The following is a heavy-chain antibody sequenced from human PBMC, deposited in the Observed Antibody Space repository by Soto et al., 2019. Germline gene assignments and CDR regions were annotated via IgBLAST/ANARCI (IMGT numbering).Heavy chain of an antibody. Sequence: GVSVKVSCKASGYTFTSYGISWVRQAPGQGLEWMGWIGAYNGNTNYAQKLQGRVTMTTDTSTSTAYMELRSLRSDDTAVYYRARFTLDSGSYSVDYWGQGTLVTVSS. CDR3: ARFTLDSGSYSVDY. D-gene: IGHD1-26*01. CDR1: GYTFTSYG. J-gene: IGHJ4*02. CDR2: IGAYNGNT. V-gene: IGHV1-18*01.